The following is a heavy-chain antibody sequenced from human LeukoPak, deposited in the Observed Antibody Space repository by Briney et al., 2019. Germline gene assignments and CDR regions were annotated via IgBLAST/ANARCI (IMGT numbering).Heavy chain of an antibody. Sequence: GGSLRLSCAASGFTVSNAWMSWVRQAPGKGLEWVGRIKSKTDGGTTDYAAPVKGRFTISRDDSKNTLYLQMNSLKTEDTAVYYCTTYSLGALFDYWGQGTLVTVSS. D-gene: IGHD1-26*01. CDR3: TTYSLGALFDY. CDR1: GFTVSNAW. CDR2: IKSKTDGGTT. V-gene: IGHV3-15*01. J-gene: IGHJ4*02.